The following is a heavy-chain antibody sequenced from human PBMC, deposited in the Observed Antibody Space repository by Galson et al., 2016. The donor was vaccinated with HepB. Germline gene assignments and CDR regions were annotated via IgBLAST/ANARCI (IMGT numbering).Heavy chain of an antibody. CDR1: GFTFSDAW. V-gene: IGHV3-15*01. J-gene: IGHJ5*02. CDR2: IKRKTDGGTT. D-gene: IGHD3-9*01. Sequence: SLRLSCAASGFTFSDAWMNWVRQAPGKGLEWVGRIKRKTDGGTTDYAAPVEGRFTISRDDSKNTLYLLMNNLKNEDTAVYYCTTYYGNILTAYRWFDPWGQGTLVTVSS. CDR3: TTYYGNILTAYRWFDP.